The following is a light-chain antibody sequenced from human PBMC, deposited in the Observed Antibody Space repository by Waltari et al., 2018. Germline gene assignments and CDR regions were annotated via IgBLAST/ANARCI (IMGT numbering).Light chain of an antibody. Sequence: QSLLTQPPSASAAPGPGVTISCSGTPSNIGKTYVFCFQQLPGLAPRLLINKNVERPSGISDRFSASKSGTSASLSISGLRSEDEARYYCSAWDDSQGGLWVFGGGTRLTVL. J-gene: IGLJ3*02. CDR2: KNV. CDR1: PSNIGKTY. V-gene: IGLV1-47*01. CDR3: SAWDDSQGGLWV.